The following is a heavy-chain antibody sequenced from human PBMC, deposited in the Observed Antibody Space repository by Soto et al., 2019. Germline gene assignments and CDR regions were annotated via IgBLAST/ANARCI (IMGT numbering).Heavy chain of an antibody. CDR1: GDTFTSYD. Sequence: QVQLVQSGAEVKKPGASVKVSCKASGDTFTSYDINWVRQTTGQGLEWLGWMNPNSGNTGYAEKLQGRVTMTRSTSVTTAYMELSSMRSEDTAVYYCVKGPRNWGFDYWGQGTLVTVSS. D-gene: IGHD7-27*01. CDR3: VKGPRNWGFDY. J-gene: IGHJ4*02. V-gene: IGHV1-8*01. CDR2: MNPNSGNT.